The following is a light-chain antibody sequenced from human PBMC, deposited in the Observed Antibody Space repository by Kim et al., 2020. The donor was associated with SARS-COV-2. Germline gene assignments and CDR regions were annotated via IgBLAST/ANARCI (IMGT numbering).Light chain of an antibody. Sequence: VTNSCTGTSSDVGGYNYGSWYQQHPGKAPKLMIYDVSKRPSGVPDRFSGSKSGNTASLTISGLQAEDEADYYCCSYAGSYTFVYVFGTGTKVTVL. J-gene: IGLJ1*01. V-gene: IGLV2-11*01. CDR1: SSDVGGYNY. CDR3: CSYAGSYTFVYV. CDR2: DVS.